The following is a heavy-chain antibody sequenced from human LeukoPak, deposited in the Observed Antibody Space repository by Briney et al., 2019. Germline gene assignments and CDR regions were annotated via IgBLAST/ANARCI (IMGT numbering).Heavy chain of an antibody. CDR2: IYYSGST. Sequence: KSSETLSLTCTVSGGSISSSSYYWGWIRQPPGKGLEWIGYIYYSGSTNYNPSLKSRVTISVDTSKNQFSLKLSSVTAADTAVYYCARGGTIFGVVANWFDPWGQGTLVTVSS. CDR1: GGSISSSSYY. CDR3: ARGGTIFGVVANWFDP. J-gene: IGHJ5*02. D-gene: IGHD3-3*01. V-gene: IGHV4-61*05.